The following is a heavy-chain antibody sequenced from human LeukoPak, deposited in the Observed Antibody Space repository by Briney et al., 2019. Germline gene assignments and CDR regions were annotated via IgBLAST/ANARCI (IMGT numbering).Heavy chain of an antibody. Sequence: GGSVRLSCAASGLTVSRNYMSWVRPAPGKGLEWVAGIYRGGAIFYADSVKGRFTISSDSSKNTLDLQMNSLRAEDTAVYYCARDYVGDVWGKGTTVTVSS. CDR1: GLTVSRNY. D-gene: IGHD3-16*01. V-gene: IGHV3-66*02. CDR2: IYRGGAI. CDR3: ARDYVGDV. J-gene: IGHJ6*04.